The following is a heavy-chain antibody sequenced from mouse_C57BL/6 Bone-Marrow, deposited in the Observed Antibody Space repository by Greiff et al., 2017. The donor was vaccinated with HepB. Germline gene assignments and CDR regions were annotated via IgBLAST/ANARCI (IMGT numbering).Heavy chain of an antibody. D-gene: IGHD1-1*01. CDR3: ASITTEFDY. CDR1: GFTFSSYG. V-gene: IGHV5-6*01. CDR2: ISSGGSYT. Sequence: EVQGVESGGDLVKPGGSLKLSCAASGFTFSSYGMSWVRQTPDKRLEWVATISSGGSYTYYPDSVKGRFTISRDNAKNTLYLQMSSLKSEDTAMYYCASITTEFDYWGQGTTLTVSS. J-gene: IGHJ2*01.